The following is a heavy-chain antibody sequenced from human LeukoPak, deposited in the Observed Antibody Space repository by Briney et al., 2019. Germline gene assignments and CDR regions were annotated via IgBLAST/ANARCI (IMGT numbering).Heavy chain of an antibody. CDR2: IIPIFGTA. CDR1: GGTFSSYA. V-gene: IGHV1-69*13. CDR3: ASRYCSSTSCYGYSYYYYMDV. Sequence: GASVEVSCEASGGTFSSYAISWVRQAPGQGLEWMGGIIPIFGTANYAQKFQGRVTITADESTSTAYMELSSLRSEDTAVYYCASRYCSSTSCYGYSYYYYMDVWGKGTTVTISS. D-gene: IGHD2-2*01. J-gene: IGHJ6*03.